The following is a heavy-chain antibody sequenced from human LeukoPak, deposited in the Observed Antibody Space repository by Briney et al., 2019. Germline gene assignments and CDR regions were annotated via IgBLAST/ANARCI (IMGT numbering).Heavy chain of an antibody. V-gene: IGHV3-21*06. CDR1: GFTFRSYE. CDR2: LSGSGRLI. J-gene: IGHJ3*01. D-gene: IGHD7-27*01. Sequence: GGSLRLSCAASGFTFRSYEMNWVRQAPGKALEWVSSLSGSGRLIWYAASVKGRFTISRDNAANALFLQMDSLRVEDTAVYYCARDLQTGLAFDAWGQGTVIAVSS. CDR3: ARDLQTGLAFDA.